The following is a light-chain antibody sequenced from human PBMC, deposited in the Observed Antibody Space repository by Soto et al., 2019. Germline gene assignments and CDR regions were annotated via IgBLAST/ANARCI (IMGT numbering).Light chain of an antibody. Sequence: QSALTQPASVSGSPGQSITISCTGTSSDVGIYNYVSWYQQHPGKAPKLMIYDVSNRPSGVSNRFSGSKSGNTASLTISGLQAEDEADYYCISYTSITNGVVFGGGTKLTVL. V-gene: IGLV2-14*01. CDR2: DVS. J-gene: IGLJ2*01. CDR3: ISYTSITNGVV. CDR1: SSDVGIYNY.